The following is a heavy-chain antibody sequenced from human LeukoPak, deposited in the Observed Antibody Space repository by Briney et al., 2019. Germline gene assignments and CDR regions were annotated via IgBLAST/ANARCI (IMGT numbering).Heavy chain of an antibody. CDR2: ISHDATNE. V-gene: IGHV3-30*04. CDR3: ARDFGGLRWNYYFDY. Sequence: GGSLRLSCVASVFIFSDYSMHWVRQAPGKGLEWMAIISHDATNEYHADSVKGRFTISRDNSKNTLYLQMNSLIPEDTAVYLCARDFGGLRWNYYFDYWGQGTLVTVSS. J-gene: IGHJ4*02. CDR1: VFIFSDYS. D-gene: IGHD4-23*01.